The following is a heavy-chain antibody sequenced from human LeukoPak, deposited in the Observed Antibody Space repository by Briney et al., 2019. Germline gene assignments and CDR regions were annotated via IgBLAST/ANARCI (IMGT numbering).Heavy chain of an antibody. V-gene: IGHV3-21*01. CDR2: ISSSSTYI. CDR1: GFTFSSYS. J-gene: IGHJ4*02. Sequence: GGSLRLSCAASGFTFSSYSMNWVRQAPGKGLEWVSSISSSSTYIYYADSVKGRFTISRDNAKNSLYLQMNSLRAEDTALYYCAREAREMATITSDYWGQGTLVTVSP. CDR3: AREAREMATITSDY. D-gene: IGHD5-24*01.